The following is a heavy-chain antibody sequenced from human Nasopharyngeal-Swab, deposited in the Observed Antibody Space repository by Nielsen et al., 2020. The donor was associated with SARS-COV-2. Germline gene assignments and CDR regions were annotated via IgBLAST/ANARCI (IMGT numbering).Heavy chain of an antibody. V-gene: IGHV3-30*03. CDR2: ISYDGSNK. CDR1: GFTFSSYG. J-gene: IGHJ6*02. Sequence: GESLKISCAASGFTFSSYGMHWVRQAPGKGLEWVAVISYDGSNKYYADSVKGRFTISRDNSKNTLYLQMNSLRAEDTAVYYCARVSIDVDYYYGMDVWGQGTTVTVSS. D-gene: IGHD3-9*01. CDR3: ARVSIDVDYYYGMDV.